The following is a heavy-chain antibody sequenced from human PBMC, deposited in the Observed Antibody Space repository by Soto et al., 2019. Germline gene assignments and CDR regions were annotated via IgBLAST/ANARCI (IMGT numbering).Heavy chain of an antibody. J-gene: IGHJ4*02. V-gene: IGHV1-8*01. Sequence: QVQLVQSGAEVKKPGASVKVSCKTSGYTFTNYDINWVRQATGQGLEWLGWMNPNSGDTGYAQKFQGRLTMTRKTAISTAYMELSSLKSEDTAVYYCARNRRETGDFDYWGQGTLVTVSS. D-gene: IGHD7-27*01. CDR1: GYTFTNYD. CDR2: MNPNSGDT. CDR3: ARNRRETGDFDY.